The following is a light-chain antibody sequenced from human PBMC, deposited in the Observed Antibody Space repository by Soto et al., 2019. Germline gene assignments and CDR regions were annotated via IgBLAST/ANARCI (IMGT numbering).Light chain of an antibody. CDR3: SSYTSISTYV. J-gene: IGLJ1*01. Sequence: QSALPQPCSVSGSPGPSIHISWTGKSNVVGGYNFVSWYQQHPDKAPKLMIYDVTNRPSGVSNRFSGSKSGNTASLTISGLQAEDEADYYCSSYTSISTYVFGTGTKVTVL. CDR2: DVT. CDR1: SNVVGGYNF. V-gene: IGLV2-14*01.